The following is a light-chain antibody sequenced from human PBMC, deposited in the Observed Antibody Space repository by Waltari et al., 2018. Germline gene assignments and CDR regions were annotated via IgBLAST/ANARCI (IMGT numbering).Light chain of an antibody. CDR1: SSDIGSYNY. J-gene: IGLJ2*01. Sequence: QSALTQPASVSGSPGQSITISCTGTSSDIGSYNYVSWYQQHPGKAPKLIIYDVTNRPSGVSNRFSGYKSGNTASLTISGLQAEDEADYYCSSYMDTTTLELFGGGTSLTVL. CDR3: SSYMDTTTLEL. CDR2: DVT. V-gene: IGLV2-14*03.